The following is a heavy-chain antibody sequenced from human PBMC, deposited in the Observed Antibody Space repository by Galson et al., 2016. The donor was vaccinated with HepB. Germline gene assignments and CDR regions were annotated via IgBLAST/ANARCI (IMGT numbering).Heavy chain of an antibody. CDR1: GFTFINYG. CDR3: AKDLVTGDYGRYWYLDL. V-gene: IGHV3-30*18. D-gene: IGHD4-17*01. J-gene: IGHJ2*01. CDR2: ISYDGSNK. Sequence: SLRLSCAASGFTFINYGMHWVRQAPGKGLEWVAVISYDGSNKYYADSVKGRFSISRDNSKNTVYLQMNSLRAYDTAVYYCAKDLVTGDYGRYWYLDLWGRGTPVTVYS.